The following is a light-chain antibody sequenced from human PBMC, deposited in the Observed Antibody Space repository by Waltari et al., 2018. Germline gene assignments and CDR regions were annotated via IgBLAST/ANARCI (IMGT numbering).Light chain of an antibody. CDR1: QAVSTTS. CDR2: GAA. Sequence: EIVLTQSPGTLSLSPGERATLSCRASQAVSTTSLNWYQQKPGQAPRLLIYGAASRATCIPDRFSGRGSGTDFTLTISRLEPEDFAVYYCQQYDSIVLTFGGGTRVEI. V-gene: IGKV3-20*01. J-gene: IGKJ4*01. CDR3: QQYDSIVLT.